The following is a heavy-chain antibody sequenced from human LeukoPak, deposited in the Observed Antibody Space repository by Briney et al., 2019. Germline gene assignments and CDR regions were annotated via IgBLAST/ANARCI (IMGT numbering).Heavy chain of an antibody. CDR1: GGSISSGDDY. Sequence: TLSLTCTVSGGSISSGDDYWSWIRQPPGKGLEWIGYFYYSGSTYYNPSLKSRVTISVDTSKNQCSLKLSSVTAADTAVYYCAREDIVVVPGVIDPWGRGTLVSVSS. CDR3: AREDIVVVPGVIDP. J-gene: IGHJ5*02. V-gene: IGHV4-30-4*08. D-gene: IGHD2-2*01. CDR2: FYYSGST.